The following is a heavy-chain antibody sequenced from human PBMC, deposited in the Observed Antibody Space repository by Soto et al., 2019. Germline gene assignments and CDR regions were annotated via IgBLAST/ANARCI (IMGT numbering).Heavy chain of an antibody. D-gene: IGHD2-2*01. J-gene: IGHJ4*02. CDR3: VLCSSLSCRYSPFDS. V-gene: IGHV3-23*01. Sequence: GGSLRLSCAASGFSFSTYDMSWIRQAPGKGLEWVSAISGAGRNTHYADSVAGRFIMSRDNSENRLFLQMNSLRAEDTAIYYCVLCSSLSCRYSPFDSWGQGALVTVSS. CDR1: GFSFSTYD. CDR2: ISGAGRNT.